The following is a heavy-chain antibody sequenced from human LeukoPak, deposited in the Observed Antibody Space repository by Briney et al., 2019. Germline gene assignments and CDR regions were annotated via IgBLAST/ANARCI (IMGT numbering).Heavy chain of an antibody. CDR3: AKDLGVAAIWHYFDY. J-gene: IGHJ4*02. V-gene: IGHV3-23*01. CDR2: ISAGGGST. D-gene: IGHD2-21*02. Sequence: GGSLRLSCAASGFTFTSYAMSWVRQAPGQGPEWVSGISAGGGSTFYAESVKGRFTISRDNSKNTLHLQMNNLRAEDTAVYYCAKDLGVAAIWHYFDYWGQGTLVTVSS. CDR1: GFTFTSYA.